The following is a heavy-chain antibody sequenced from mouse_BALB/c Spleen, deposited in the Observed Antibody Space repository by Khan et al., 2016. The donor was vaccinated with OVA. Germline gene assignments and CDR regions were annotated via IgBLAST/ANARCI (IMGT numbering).Heavy chain of an antibody. Sequence: VQLKESGPGLVAPSQSLSITCTVSGFSLSRYNIHWVRQPPGKGLEWLGMIWGGGGTDYNSTLKSRLSIRKDNSQSQVLLKMNSLQTDDTAMYYCARAYYRYDGYYAMDDWGQGTSVTVSS. CDR1: GFSLSRYN. CDR2: IWGGGGT. J-gene: IGHJ4*01. CDR3: ARAYYRYDGYYAMDD. V-gene: IGHV2-6-4*01. D-gene: IGHD2-14*01.